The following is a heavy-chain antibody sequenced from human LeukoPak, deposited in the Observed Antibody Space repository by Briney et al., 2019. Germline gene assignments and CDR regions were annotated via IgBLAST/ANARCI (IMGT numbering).Heavy chain of an antibody. CDR1: GYTFTSYY. CDR2: IVVGSGDT. D-gene: IGHD3-10*01. CDR3: AAYGSGT. Sequence: ASVRVSCKASGYTFTSYYMHWVRQAPGQGLEWIGWIVVGSGDTNYAEKFQERVTITRDMSTDTAYMQLRSLRSEDTAVYFCAAYGSGTWGQGSLVTVSS. J-gene: IGHJ4*02. V-gene: IGHV1-58*02.